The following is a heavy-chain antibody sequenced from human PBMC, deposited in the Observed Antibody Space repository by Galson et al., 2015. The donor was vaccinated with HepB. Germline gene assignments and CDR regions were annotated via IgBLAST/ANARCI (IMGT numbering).Heavy chain of an antibody. CDR1: AFTFSSDW. V-gene: IGHV3-7*01. D-gene: IGHD2/OR15-2a*01. Sequence: SLRLSCAASAFTFSSDWMSWVRQAPGKGPEWVATISAGGYYKYYAESVKGRFTISRDNTKNSLYLEMNSLRAEDTAVYYCAREYLRDQGTLVTASA. CDR2: ISAGGYYK. J-gene: IGHJ1*01. CDR3: AREYL.